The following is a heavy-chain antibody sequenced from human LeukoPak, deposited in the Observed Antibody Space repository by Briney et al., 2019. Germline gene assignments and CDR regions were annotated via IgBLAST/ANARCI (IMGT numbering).Heavy chain of an antibody. V-gene: IGHV4-4*07. CDR1: GDSISSYS. Sequence: SETLSLTCTVSGDSISSYSWSWIRQPAGKGLECIGHIYHTEKTNYNSSLKSRVTMSVDTSKNQFSLKLSSVTAADTAVYYCARDKSGNDILTGFYVGAFDIWGQGTMVTVSS. CDR2: IYHTEKT. J-gene: IGHJ3*02. CDR3: ARDKSGNDILTGFYVGAFDI. D-gene: IGHD3-9*01.